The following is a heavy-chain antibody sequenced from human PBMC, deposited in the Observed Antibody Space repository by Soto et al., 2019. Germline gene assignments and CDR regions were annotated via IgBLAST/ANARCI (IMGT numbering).Heavy chain of an antibody. J-gene: IGHJ6*02. CDR2: INQDGSDK. Sequence: GGSLRLSCAASGFTFSSYWMSWVRQAPGKGLEWVAIINQDGSDKYYADSVKGRFTISRDNSRNTLFLQMNSLRAEDTALYYCSKDIGLYGFDFWGQGTTVTVSS. CDR1: GFTFSSYW. D-gene: IGHD2-15*01. V-gene: IGHV3-7*03. CDR3: SKDIGLYGFDF.